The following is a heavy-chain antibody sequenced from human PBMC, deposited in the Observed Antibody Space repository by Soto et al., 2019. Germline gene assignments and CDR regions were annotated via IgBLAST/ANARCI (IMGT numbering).Heavy chain of an antibody. CDR1: GDRVSSNSAA. J-gene: IGHJ6*02. CDR3: ARERRFIVVVPAAILGDYYYGMDV. D-gene: IGHD2-2*02. Sequence: PSQTLSLTCAISGDRVSSNSAAWNWIRQSPSRGLEWLGRTYYRSKWYNEYAVSVKSRITINPDTSKNQFSLQLNSVTPEDTAVYYCARERRFIVVVPAAILGDYYYGMDVRGRGTTVTVSS. CDR2: TYYRSKWYN. V-gene: IGHV6-1*01.